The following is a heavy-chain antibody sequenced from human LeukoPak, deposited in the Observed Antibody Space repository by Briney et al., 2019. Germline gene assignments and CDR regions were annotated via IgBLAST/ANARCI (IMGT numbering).Heavy chain of an antibody. Sequence: SETLSLTCTVSGGSISSSSYYWRWIRQPPGKGLERIGSIYYSGSTYYNPSLKSRVTISVDTSKNQFSLKLSSVTAADTAVYYCASGSSTPFDYWGQGTLVTVSS. CDR3: ASGSSTPFDY. J-gene: IGHJ4*02. V-gene: IGHV4-39*01. D-gene: IGHD1-26*01. CDR1: GGSISSSSYY. CDR2: IYYSGST.